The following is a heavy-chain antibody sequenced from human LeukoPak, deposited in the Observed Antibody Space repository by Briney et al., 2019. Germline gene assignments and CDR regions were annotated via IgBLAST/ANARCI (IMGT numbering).Heavy chain of an antibody. CDR2: ITAYNDNT. V-gene: IGHV1-18*01. D-gene: IGHD3-10*01. Sequence: ASVTVSCKASGYTFTNYGISWVRQAPGQALEWMGWITAYNDNTNYAQKLQGRVTMTTDTSTSTAYMELRSLRSDDTAVYYCARALLWFGEPSHIDYWGQGTLVTASS. J-gene: IGHJ4*02. CDR3: ARALLWFGEPSHIDY. CDR1: GYTFTNYG.